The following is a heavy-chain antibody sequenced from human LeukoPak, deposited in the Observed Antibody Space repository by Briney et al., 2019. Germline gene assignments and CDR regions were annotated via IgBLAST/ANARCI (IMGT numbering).Heavy chain of an antibody. CDR2: INLNSGGT. V-gene: IGHV1-2*06. Sequence: ASVKVSCKASGYTFTGYYMHWVRQAPGQGLEWMGRINLNSGGTNYAQKFQGRVTMTRDTSISTAYMELSRLRSDDTAVYYCARDPRWLQGYFQHWGQGTLVTVSS. D-gene: IGHD5-24*01. CDR1: GYTFTGYY. J-gene: IGHJ1*01. CDR3: ARDPRWLQGYFQH.